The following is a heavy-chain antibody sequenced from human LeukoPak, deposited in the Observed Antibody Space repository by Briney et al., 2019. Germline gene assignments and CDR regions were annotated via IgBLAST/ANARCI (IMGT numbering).Heavy chain of an antibody. Sequence: SETLSLTCAVYGGSFSDYYWSWIRQPPGKGLEWIGEINHSGSTNYNPSLKSRVTISVDTSKNQFSLKLSSVTAADTAVYYCARAGPMITFGNYGYWGQGTLVTVSS. CDR1: GGSFSDYY. J-gene: IGHJ4*02. CDR2: INHSGST. D-gene: IGHD3-16*01. CDR3: ARAGPMITFGNYGY. V-gene: IGHV4-34*01.